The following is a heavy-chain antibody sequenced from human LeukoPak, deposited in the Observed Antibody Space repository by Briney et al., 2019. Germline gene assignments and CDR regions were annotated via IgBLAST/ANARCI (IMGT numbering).Heavy chain of an antibody. Sequence: PGGSLRLSCAASGITLRNHWMHWVRQAPGKGLVWVSRISEDGSSTSYADSVKGRFTISRDNARNMLHLQTNSLRAEDTAVYYCTSTTVTTMDVWGQGTTVIVSS. CDR1: GITLRNHW. D-gene: IGHD4-17*01. CDR3: TSTTVTTMDV. J-gene: IGHJ6*02. V-gene: IGHV3-74*01. CDR2: ISEDGSST.